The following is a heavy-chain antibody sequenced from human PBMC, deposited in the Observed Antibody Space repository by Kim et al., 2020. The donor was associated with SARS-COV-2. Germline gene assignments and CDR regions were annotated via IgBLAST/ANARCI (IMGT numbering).Heavy chain of an antibody. V-gene: IGHV1-2*02. J-gene: IGHJ5*02. D-gene: IGHD6-6*01. CDR3: ARSTGYSSSYWFDP. Sequence: QKFRGRVTMTRDPSISTAYMELSRLRSDDTAVYYCARSTGYSSSYWFDPWGQGTLVTVSS.